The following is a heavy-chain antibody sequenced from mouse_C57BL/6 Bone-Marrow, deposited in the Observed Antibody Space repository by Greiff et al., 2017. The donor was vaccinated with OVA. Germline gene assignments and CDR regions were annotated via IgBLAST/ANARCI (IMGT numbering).Heavy chain of an antibody. CDR1: GYTFTDYN. CDR3: ARQLRLLMDY. CDR2: INPNNGGT. Sequence: EVQLQQSGPELVKPGASVKIPCKASGYTFTDYNMDWVKQSHGKSLEWIGDINPNNGGTIYNQKFKGKATLTVDTSSSTAYMQLSSLTSEDSAVYYCARQLRLLMDYWGQGTSVTVSS. D-gene: IGHD3-2*02. V-gene: IGHV1-18*01. J-gene: IGHJ4*01.